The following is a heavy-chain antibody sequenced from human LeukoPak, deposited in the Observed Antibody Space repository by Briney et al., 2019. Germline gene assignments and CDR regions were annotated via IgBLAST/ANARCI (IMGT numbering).Heavy chain of an antibody. CDR3: ARGEYTATPPGYYFDY. D-gene: IGHD2-15*01. V-gene: IGHV3-30*04. CDR2: ISYDGSNK. CDR1: GFTFSSYA. Sequence: PGGSLRLSCAASGFTFSSYAMHWVRQAPGKGLEWVAVISYDGSNKYYADSVKGRFTISRDNSKNTLYLQMNSLRAEDTAVYYCARGEYTATPPGYYFDYWGQGTLVTVSS. J-gene: IGHJ4*02.